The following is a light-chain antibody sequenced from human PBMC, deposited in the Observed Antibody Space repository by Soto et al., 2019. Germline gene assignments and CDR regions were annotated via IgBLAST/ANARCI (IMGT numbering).Light chain of an antibody. Sequence: EIVMTQSPGTLSVSPGERATLSSRASQTVSRHLAWYQQKPGQAPRLLIFGASTRATGIPDRFSGSGSGTDFTLTISFLQSEDFAVYYCQQYNSWPLITFGPGTRLDIK. V-gene: IGKV3-15*01. CDR2: GAS. CDR3: QQYNSWPLIT. CDR1: QTVSRH. J-gene: IGKJ5*01.